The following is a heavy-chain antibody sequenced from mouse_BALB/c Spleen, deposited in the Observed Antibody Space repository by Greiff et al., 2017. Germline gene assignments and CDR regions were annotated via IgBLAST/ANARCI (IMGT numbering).Heavy chain of an antibody. CDR1: GYSITSGYY. J-gene: IGHJ1*01. CDR3: AHRYDWYFDV. V-gene: IGHV3-6*02. D-gene: IGHD2-14*01. Sequence: EVKVEESGPGLVKPSQSLSLTCSVTGYSITSGYYWNWIRQFPGNKLEWMGYISYDGSNNYNPSLKNRISITRDTSKNQFFLKLDSVTTEDTATYYCAHRYDWYFDVWGAGTTVTVSS. CDR2: ISYDGSN.